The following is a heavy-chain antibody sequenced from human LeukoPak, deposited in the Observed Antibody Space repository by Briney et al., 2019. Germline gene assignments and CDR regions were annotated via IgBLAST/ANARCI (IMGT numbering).Heavy chain of an antibody. CDR3: ARDPGYGGNTGSVGYFDY. J-gene: IGHJ4*02. D-gene: IGHD4-23*01. Sequence: SGGSLRLSCAASGVTVTSNYMTWVRQAPGKGLEWVSSISSSSSYIYYADSVKGRFTISRDNAKNSLYLQMNSLRAEDTAVYYCARDPGYGGNTGSVGYFDYWGQGTLVTVSS. CDR1: GVTVTSNY. CDR2: ISSSSSYI. V-gene: IGHV3-21*01.